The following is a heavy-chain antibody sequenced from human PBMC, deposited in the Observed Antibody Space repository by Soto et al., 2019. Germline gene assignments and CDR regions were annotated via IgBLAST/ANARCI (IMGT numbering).Heavy chain of an antibody. CDR2: MNPNSGST. Sequence: ASVKVSCKASGYTFTSYDISWVRQATGQGLEWMGWMNPNSGSTGYAQKFQGRVTMTRNTSISTAYMELSSLRSEDTAVYYCARDKGYDSSGGYGGPYYGMDVWGQGTTVTVSS. J-gene: IGHJ6*02. CDR1: GYTFTSYD. CDR3: ARDKGYDSSGGYGGPYYGMDV. D-gene: IGHD3-22*01. V-gene: IGHV1-8*01.